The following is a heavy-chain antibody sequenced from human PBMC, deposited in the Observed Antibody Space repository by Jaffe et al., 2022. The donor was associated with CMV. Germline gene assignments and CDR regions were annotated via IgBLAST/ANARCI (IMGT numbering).Heavy chain of an antibody. CDR2: VWYDGSEK. CDR1: GFTFDKSG. V-gene: IGHV3-33*08. Sequence: QVHLVESGGGVVQPGRSLRLSCAASGFTFDKSGMHWVRQAPGKGLEWVALVWYDGSEKFYADSVKGRFSISRDNSKNTLYLQMNSLRAEDTAVYYCARDRSGMVGGLVVDSWGQGTLVTVSS. J-gene: IGHJ4*02. D-gene: IGHD3-10*01. CDR3: ARDRSGMVGGLVVDS.